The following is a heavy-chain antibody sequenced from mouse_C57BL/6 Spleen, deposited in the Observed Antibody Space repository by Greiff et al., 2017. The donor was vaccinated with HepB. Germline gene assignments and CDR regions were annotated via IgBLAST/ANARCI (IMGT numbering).Heavy chain of an antibody. D-gene: IGHD5-5*01. CDR1: GYTFTSYW. CDR3: ASPRYSGCYLRAIDY. V-gene: IGHV1-53*01. Sequence: QVQLQQPGTELVRPGASVKLSCKASGYTFTSYWMHWVKQRPGQGLEWIGNINPSNGGTNYNEKFKNKATLTVDKSSSTAYMQLSSLTSADSAVYYCASPRYSGCYLRAIDYWGQGTSVTVSS. J-gene: IGHJ4*01. CDR2: INPSNGGT.